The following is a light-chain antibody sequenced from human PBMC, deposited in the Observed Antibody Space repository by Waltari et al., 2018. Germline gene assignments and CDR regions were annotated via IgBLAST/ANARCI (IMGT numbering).Light chain of an antibody. CDR1: QGISNS. Sequence: EIQMTQSPSSLSASLGDRVTITCQASQGISNSLAWYQEKPGKAPKLLLYAASSLPLGVPSRFSGSGSGTDYTLTISSLQPEDFATYYCQQYGKTPPTFGGGTKLQIK. CDR3: QQYGKTPPT. CDR2: AAS. J-gene: IGKJ4*01. V-gene: IGKV1-NL1*01.